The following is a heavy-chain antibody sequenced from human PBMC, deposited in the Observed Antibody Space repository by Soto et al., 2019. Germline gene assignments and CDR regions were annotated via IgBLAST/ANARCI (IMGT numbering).Heavy chain of an antibody. CDR3: AKNLPRTGRFDY. CDR2: TYYSGKT. CDR1: GASITSTTYF. J-gene: IGHJ4*02. Sequence: SETLSLTCSLSGASITSTTYFWAWIRQPPGKGLEWVGSTYYSGKTHYNPSLKSRTTISVDRSRNQFSLQVSSVTAADTAVYYCAKNLPRTGRFDYWGQGTVVTVSS. V-gene: IGHV4-39*01.